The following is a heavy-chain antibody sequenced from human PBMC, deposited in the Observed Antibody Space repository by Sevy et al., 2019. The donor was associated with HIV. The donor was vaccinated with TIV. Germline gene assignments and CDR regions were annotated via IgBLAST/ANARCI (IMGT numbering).Heavy chain of an antibody. CDR2: ISSSGSTI. D-gene: IGHD2-2*01. CDR3: ARGSLHCSSTSCYSLRYYGMDV. CDR1: GFTFSDYY. Sequence: GGSLRLSCAASGFTFSDYYMSWIRQAPGKGLEWVSYISSSGSTIYYADSVKGRFTISRDNAKNSLYLQMNSLRAEDTAVYYCARGSLHCSSTSCYSLRYYGMDVWDQGTTVTVSS. J-gene: IGHJ6*02. V-gene: IGHV3-11*01.